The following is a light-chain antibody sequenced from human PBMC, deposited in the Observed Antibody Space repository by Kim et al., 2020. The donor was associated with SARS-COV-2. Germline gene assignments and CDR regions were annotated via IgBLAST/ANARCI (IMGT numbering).Light chain of an antibody. Sequence: ASGGDRVNSACRASQGINYYLAWFQQKPGKAHKALIYNAVKWHSGVPSRFSGSGAGTEFPLSISSLQPEDVATYYCQLYLSYPFAFGPGTKVDIK. V-gene: IGKV1-16*01. CDR1: QGINYY. CDR2: NAV. J-gene: IGKJ3*01. CDR3: QLYLSYPFA.